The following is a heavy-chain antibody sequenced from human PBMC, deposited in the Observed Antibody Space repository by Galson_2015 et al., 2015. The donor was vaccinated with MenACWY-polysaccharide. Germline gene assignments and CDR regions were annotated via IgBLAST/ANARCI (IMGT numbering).Heavy chain of an antibody. CDR3: ARAGIGTVGRRAFDI. J-gene: IGHJ3*02. D-gene: IGHD6-13*01. CDR2: ISRKSNDI. Sequence: LRLSCAASGFVFDDHAMHWVRQAPGRGLEWVSGISRKSNDIGYADSVRGRFSTTRDNAKNSLYLQLNSLRVGDTALYYCARAGIGTVGRRAFDIWGKGTMVTVSS. CDR1: GFVFDDHA. V-gene: IGHV3-9*01.